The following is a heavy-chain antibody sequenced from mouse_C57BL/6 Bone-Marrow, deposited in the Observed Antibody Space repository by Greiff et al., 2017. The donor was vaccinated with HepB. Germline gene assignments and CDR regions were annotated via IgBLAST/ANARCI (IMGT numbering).Heavy chain of an antibody. D-gene: IGHD1-1*01. J-gene: IGHJ3*01. CDR3: ARSGIYYYGRGAY. Sequence: QVQLKQPGAELVKPGASVKLSCKASGYTFTSYWMHWVKQRPGQGLEWIGMIHPNSGSTNYNEKFKSKATLTVDKSSSTAYMQLSSLTSEDSAVYYCARSGIYYYGRGAYWGQGTLVTVSA. CDR1: GYTFTSYW. V-gene: IGHV1-64*01. CDR2: IHPNSGST.